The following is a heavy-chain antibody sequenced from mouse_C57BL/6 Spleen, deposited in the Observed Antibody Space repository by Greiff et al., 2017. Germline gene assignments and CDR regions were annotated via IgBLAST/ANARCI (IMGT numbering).Heavy chain of an antibody. CDR2: IHPNSGST. CDR3: ARDGSSPLGYFDV. J-gene: IGHJ1*03. D-gene: IGHD1-1*01. CDR1: GYTFTSYW. Sequence: VQLQQPGAELVKPGASVKLSCKASGYTFTSYWMHWVKQRPGQGLEWIGMIHPNSGSTNYNEKFKSKATLTVDKSSSTAYMQLSSLTSEDSAVYYCARDGSSPLGYFDVWGTGTTVTVSS. V-gene: IGHV1-64*01.